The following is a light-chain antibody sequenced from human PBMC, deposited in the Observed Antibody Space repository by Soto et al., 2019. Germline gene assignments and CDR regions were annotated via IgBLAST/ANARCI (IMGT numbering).Light chain of an antibody. CDR1: QTISSW. Sequence: DIQMTQSPSTLSGSVGDRVTITCRASQTISSWLAWYQQKPGKAPKLLIYKASTLKSGVPSRFSGSGPGTEFTLTISSLQPDDFATYYCQHYNSYLWTFGQGTKVDIK. J-gene: IGKJ1*01. CDR2: KAS. CDR3: QHYNSYLWT. V-gene: IGKV1-5*03.